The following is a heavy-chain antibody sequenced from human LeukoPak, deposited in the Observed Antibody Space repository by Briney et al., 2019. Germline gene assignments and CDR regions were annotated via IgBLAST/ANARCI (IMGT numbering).Heavy chain of an antibody. CDR2: ISWNSGSI. CDR1: GFTFDDYA. CDR3: AKDSYYDSSGYLDY. D-gene: IGHD3-22*01. J-gene: IGHJ4*02. Sequence: GGSLRLSCAASGFTFDDYAMHWVRQAPGKGLEWVSGISWNSGSIGYADSVKGRFTISRDNAKNSLYLQMNSLRAEDTALYYCAKDSYYDSSGYLDYWGQGTLVTVSS. V-gene: IGHV3-9*01.